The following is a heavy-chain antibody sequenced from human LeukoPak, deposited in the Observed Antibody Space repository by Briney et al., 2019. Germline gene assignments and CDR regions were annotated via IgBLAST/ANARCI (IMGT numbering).Heavy chain of an antibody. CDR2: ISVYNGNT. D-gene: IGHD2-2*01. J-gene: IGHJ4*02. Sequence: ASVKVSCKASGYTFNSYAITWVRQAPGQGLEWMGWISVYNGNTNYAQKFQGRVTVTTDTSTSTAYMELRSLRSDDTAVYYCAIGVYCSSTSCYRFGYWGQGTLVTVSS. CDR3: AIGVYCSSTSCYRFGY. V-gene: IGHV1-18*01. CDR1: GYTFNSYA.